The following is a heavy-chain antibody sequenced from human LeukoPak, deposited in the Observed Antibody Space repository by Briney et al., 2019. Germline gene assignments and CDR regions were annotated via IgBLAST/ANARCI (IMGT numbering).Heavy chain of an antibody. CDR2: ISWDGGTT. CDR3: AKDPGSGSYYYYYMDV. J-gene: IGHJ6*03. V-gene: IGHV3-43D*03. CDR1: GLTFDGYA. D-gene: IGHD3-10*01. Sequence: PGGSLRLSCLASGLTFDGYAMHWVRQAPGKGLEWVSLISWDGGTTYYADSVKGRFTISRDNSKNSLYLQMNSLGAEDTALYYCAKDPGSGSYYYYYMDVWGKGTTVTVSS.